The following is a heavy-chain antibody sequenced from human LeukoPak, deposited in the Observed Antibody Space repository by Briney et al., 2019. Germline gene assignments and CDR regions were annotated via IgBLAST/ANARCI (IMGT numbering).Heavy chain of an antibody. V-gene: IGHV4-38-2*02. CDR3: ASLGGNQDY. J-gene: IGHJ4*02. CDR1: GYSISSGYY. D-gene: IGHD4-23*01. CDR2: IYHSGST. Sequence: PSETLSLTCTVSGYSISSGYYWGWIRQPPGKGLEWIGSIYHSGSTYYNPSLKSRVTMSVDTSKNQFSLKLSSVTAADTAVYYCASLGGNQDYWGQGTLVTVSS.